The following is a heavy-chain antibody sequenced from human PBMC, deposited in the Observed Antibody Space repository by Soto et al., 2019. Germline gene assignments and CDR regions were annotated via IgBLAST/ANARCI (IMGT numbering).Heavy chain of an antibody. J-gene: IGHJ4*02. V-gene: IGHV3-30*18. CDR1: GFTFSSYG. CDR3: AKPTEWLGGHYFDY. D-gene: IGHD3-3*01. Sequence: GGSLRLSCAASGFTFSSYGMHWVRQAPGKGLEWVAVISYDGSNKYYADSVKGRFTISRDNSKNTLYLQMNSLRAEDTAVYYCAKPTEWLGGHYFDYWGQGTLVTVSS. CDR2: ISYDGSNK.